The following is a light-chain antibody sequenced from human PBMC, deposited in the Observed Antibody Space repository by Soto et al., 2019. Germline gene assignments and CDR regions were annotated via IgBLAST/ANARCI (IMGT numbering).Light chain of an antibody. CDR1: QGISSA. V-gene: IGKV1-13*02. CDR2: DAS. Sequence: AIQLTQSPSSLSASVGDRVTITCRASQGISSALAWYQQKPGKPPKLLIYDASSLESGVPSRFSGSGSGTDFTHTISSLQPEDFATYYCQQFNSYLRTFGQGTKVEIK. J-gene: IGKJ1*01. CDR3: QQFNSYLRT.